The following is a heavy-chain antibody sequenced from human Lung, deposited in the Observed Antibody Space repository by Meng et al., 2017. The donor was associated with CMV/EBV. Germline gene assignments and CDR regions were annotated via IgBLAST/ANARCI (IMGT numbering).Heavy chain of an antibody. CDR2: IYYSGST. CDR1: GGSISSYY. CDR3: ARAPRYCSGGSCYSEWSFGY. D-gene: IGHD2-15*01. V-gene: IGHV4-59*01. J-gene: IGHJ4*02. Sequence: SXTLSLXCTVSGGSISSYYWSWIRQPPGKGLEWIGYIYYSGSTNYNPSLKSRVTISVDTSKNQFSLKLSSVTAADTAVYYCARAPRYCSGGSCYSEWSFGYWXQGTLVTVSS.